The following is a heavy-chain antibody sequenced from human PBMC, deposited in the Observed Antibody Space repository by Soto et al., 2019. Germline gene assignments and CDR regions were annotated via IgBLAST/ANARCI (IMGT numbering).Heavy chain of an antibody. D-gene: IGHD2-21*02. V-gene: IGHV4-4*02. J-gene: IGHJ3*01. CDR3: ATEGDRSAFDV. Sequence: SRVTISVDKSKNQFSLKLNSVTAADTAVYYCATEGDRSAFDVWGQGTMVTVSS.